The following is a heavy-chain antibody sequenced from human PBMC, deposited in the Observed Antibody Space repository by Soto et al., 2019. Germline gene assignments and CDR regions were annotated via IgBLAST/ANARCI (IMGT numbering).Heavy chain of an antibody. J-gene: IGHJ4*02. CDR3: VRDPEALDY. V-gene: IGHV3-48*01. CDR2: IRRTGSPI. Sequence: DVQLVESGGGLVQPGGSLRLSCAASGFTFSSYSMNWVRQAPGKGLEWVAYIRRTGSPIYYADSVKGRFTISRDDVKNSLYLKMNSLGAEETAVYYCVRDPEALDYWGLGTLVTVSS. CDR1: GFTFSSYS.